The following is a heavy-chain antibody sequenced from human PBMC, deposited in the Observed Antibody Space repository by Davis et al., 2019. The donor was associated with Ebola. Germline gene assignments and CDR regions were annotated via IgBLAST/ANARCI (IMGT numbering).Heavy chain of an antibody. V-gene: IGHV3-21*01. Sequence: GESLKISCAASGFTFSSYNMNWVRQAPGKGLEWVSSISGSSTYIYYADSVKGRFTISRDNSKNTLYLQMNSLRAEDTAVYYCAKGLDIVVVVAATPGGWGQGTLVTVSS. D-gene: IGHD2-15*01. CDR2: ISGSSTYI. J-gene: IGHJ4*02. CDR1: GFTFSSYN. CDR3: AKGLDIVVVVAATPGG.